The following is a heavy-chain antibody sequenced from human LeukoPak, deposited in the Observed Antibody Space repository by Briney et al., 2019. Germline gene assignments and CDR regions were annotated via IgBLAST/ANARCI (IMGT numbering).Heavy chain of an antibody. CDR1: GYTFTSYG. Sequence: ASVKVSCKASGYTFTSYGISWVRQAPGQGLEWMGWISAYNGNTNYAQKLQGRVTMTTDTSTSTAYMGLRSLRSDDTAVYYCARDGYCSSTSCSNSGFDYWGQGTLVTVSS. CDR2: ISAYNGNT. V-gene: IGHV1-18*01. CDR3: ARDGYCSSTSCSNSGFDY. D-gene: IGHD2-2*03. J-gene: IGHJ4*02.